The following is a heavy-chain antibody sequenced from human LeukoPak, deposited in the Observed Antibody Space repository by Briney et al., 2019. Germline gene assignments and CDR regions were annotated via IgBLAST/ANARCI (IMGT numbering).Heavy chain of an antibody. V-gene: IGHV4-59*01. D-gene: IGHD3-10*01. Sequence: SETLSLTCTVTGGSLSSYYWSWIRQPPGKELEWIGYIYYSGSTNYNPSTKSRVTISLDTSKNQFSLKLSSVTAADTAVYYCARDRRPYYYGSGSYYNRLDAFDIWGQGTMVTVSS. CDR3: ARDRRPYYYGSGSYYNRLDAFDI. J-gene: IGHJ3*02. CDR1: GGSLSSYY. CDR2: IYYSGST.